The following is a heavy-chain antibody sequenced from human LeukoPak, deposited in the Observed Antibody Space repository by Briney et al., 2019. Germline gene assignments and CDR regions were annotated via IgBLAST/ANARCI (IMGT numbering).Heavy chain of an antibody. CDR2: TKQDGSEK. Sequence: GGSLRLSCAASGFIFNNYWMSWVRQAPGKGLEWVANTKQDGSEKYYLDSVKGRFTISRDNAKNSLYLQMNTLRPEDTAVYYCARERNVAVVTAFDVWGQGTMVTVSS. J-gene: IGHJ3*01. D-gene: IGHD2-2*01. CDR1: GFIFNNYW. V-gene: IGHV3-7*01. CDR3: ARERNVAVVTAFDV.